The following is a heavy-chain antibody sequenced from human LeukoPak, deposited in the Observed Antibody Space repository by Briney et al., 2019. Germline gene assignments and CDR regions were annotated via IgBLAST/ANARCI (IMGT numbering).Heavy chain of an antibody. D-gene: IGHD6-13*01. Sequence: GGSLRLSCAASGFTFSTSRMEWVRQAPGKGLEWVSSISSSSRSTYYADSVKGRFAISRDNAKNSLYLQMSNLRAEDTAVYYCGGEFSSSPASMDVWGQGTTVTVSS. CDR2: ISSSSRST. J-gene: IGHJ6*02. CDR3: GGEFSSSPASMDV. CDR1: GFTFSTSR. V-gene: IGHV3-21*01.